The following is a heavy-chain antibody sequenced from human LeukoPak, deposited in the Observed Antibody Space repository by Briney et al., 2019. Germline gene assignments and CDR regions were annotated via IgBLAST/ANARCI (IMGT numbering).Heavy chain of an antibody. V-gene: IGHV4-31*03. D-gene: IGHD3-16*01. CDR2: IYYGGST. CDR1: GGSISSGGYY. Sequence: SETLSLTCTVSGGSISSGGYYWSWIRQHPGKGLEWIGYIYYGGSTYYNPSLKSRVTISVDTSKNQFSLKLSSVTAADTAVYYCARHQGAGEYPFDYWGQGTLVTVSS. J-gene: IGHJ4*02. CDR3: ARHQGAGEYPFDY.